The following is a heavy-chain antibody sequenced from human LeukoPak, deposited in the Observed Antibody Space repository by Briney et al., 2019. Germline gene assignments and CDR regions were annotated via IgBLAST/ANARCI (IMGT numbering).Heavy chain of an antibody. Sequence: GESLKISCKGSGYSFTSYWIGWVRQMPGKGLEWMGIIYPGDSDTRYSPSFQGQVTISADKSISTAYLQWSSLKASDTAMYYCARLAGRGYYSGGSCYKFWFDPWGQGTLVTVSS. D-gene: IGHD2-15*01. CDR1: GYSFTSYW. J-gene: IGHJ5*02. CDR2: IYPGDSDT. V-gene: IGHV5-51*01. CDR3: ARLAGRGYYSGGSCYKFWFDP.